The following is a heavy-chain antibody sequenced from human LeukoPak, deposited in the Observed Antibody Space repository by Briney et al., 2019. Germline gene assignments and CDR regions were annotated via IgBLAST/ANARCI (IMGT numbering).Heavy chain of an antibody. D-gene: IGHD6-19*01. CDR1: GFSFSGHW. J-gene: IGHJ4*02. CDR2: IKADGSEK. CDR3: ARVGSEWLVNDY. V-gene: IGHV3-7*02. Sequence: PGGSLRLSCAASGFSFSGHWMNWVRQPPGKGLEWVANIKADGSEKYYVDSVKGRFTISRDNAKNSLYLQINSPRDEDMAVYYCARVGSEWLVNDYWGQGALVTVSS.